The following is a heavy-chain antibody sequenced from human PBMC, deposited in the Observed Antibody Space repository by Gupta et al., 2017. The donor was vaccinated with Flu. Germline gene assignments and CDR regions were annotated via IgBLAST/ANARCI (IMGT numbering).Heavy chain of an antibody. CDR3: AKGTIGLYYNGMDV. J-gene: IGHJ6*02. D-gene: IGHD3-10*01. CDR2: ISWNRGSI. Sequence: QGPGKGLEWVAGISWNRGSIAYADSVQGRFTISRDNAKNSLYLQMNSLRAEDTAVYYCAKGTIGLYYNGMDVWGQGTTVTVSS. V-gene: IGHV3-9*01.